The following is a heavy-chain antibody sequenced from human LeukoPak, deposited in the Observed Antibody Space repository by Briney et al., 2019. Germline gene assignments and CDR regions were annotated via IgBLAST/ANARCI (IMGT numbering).Heavy chain of an antibody. V-gene: IGHV3-23*01. Sequence: GGTLRLSCAASGFTFSSYGMSWVRQAPGKGLEWVSAISGSGGSRYYAGSVKGRFTISRDNSKNTLYLQMNSLRAEDTAVYYCAKAADDFWSGYSALDYWGQGTLVTVSS. CDR1: GFTFSSYG. J-gene: IGHJ4*02. D-gene: IGHD3-3*01. CDR3: AKAADDFWSGYSALDY. CDR2: ISGSGGSR.